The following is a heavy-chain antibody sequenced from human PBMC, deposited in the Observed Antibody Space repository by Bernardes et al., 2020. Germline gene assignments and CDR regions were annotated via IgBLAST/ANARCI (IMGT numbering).Heavy chain of an antibody. Sequence: SETLSLTCTVSGGSISSYYWSWIRQPPGKGLEWIGYIYYSGSTNYNPSLKSRVTISVDTSKNQFSLKLSSVTAADTAVYYCARDLNERFWSGYPPPCGMDVWGKGTTVTVSS. CDR2: IYYSGST. CDR1: GGSISSYY. D-gene: IGHD3-3*01. V-gene: IGHV4-59*01. CDR3: ARDLNERFWSGYPPPCGMDV. J-gene: IGHJ6*04.